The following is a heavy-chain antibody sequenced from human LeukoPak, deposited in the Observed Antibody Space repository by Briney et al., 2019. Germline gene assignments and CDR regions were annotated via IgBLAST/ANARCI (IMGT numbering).Heavy chain of an antibody. V-gene: IGHV1-69*04. CDR1: GGTFSSYA. CDR2: IIPILGIA. CDR3: AALGGGSYDY. Sequence: SVKVSCKASGGTFSSYAISWMRQAPGQGLEWMGRIIPILGIANYAQKFQGRVTITADKSTSTAYMELSSLRSEDTAVYYCAALGGGSYDYWGQGTLVTVSS. J-gene: IGHJ4*02. D-gene: IGHD1-26*01.